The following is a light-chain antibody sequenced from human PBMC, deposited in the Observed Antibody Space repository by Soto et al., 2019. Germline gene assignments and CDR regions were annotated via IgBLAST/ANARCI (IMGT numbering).Light chain of an antibody. CDR3: QQYDSYPGT. CDR2: EAS. V-gene: IGKV1-5*01. CDR1: QSVRSW. Sequence: DIQMTQSPSTLSASVGDRVTITCRASQSVRSWLAWYQQEPGKAPKLLIYEASSLKSGVPSRFRGSGSGAEFTLTISSLQPDDFATYFCQQYDSYPGTFGQGTKVEIK. J-gene: IGKJ1*01.